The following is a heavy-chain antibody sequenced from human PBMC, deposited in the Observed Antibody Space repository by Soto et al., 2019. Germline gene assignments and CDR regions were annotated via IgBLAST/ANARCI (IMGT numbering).Heavy chain of an antibody. CDR3: ARPIVVVPAANYYMDV. Sequence: QVQLVQSGAEVKKPGASVKVSCKASGYTFTSYGISWVRQAPGQGLEWMGWISAYNGNTNYAQELQGRDTMTTDTSTSTAYMELRSLRSDDTAVYYCARPIVVVPAANYYMDVWGKGTTVTVSS. CDR1: GYTFTSYG. CDR2: ISAYNGNT. D-gene: IGHD2-2*01. V-gene: IGHV1-18*01. J-gene: IGHJ6*03.